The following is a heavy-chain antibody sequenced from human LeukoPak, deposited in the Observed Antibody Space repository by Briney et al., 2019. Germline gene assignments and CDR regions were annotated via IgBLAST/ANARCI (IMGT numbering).Heavy chain of an antibody. Sequence: SETLSLTCTVSGGSISSYYWSWIRQPPGKGLEWIGYIYYSGSTNYNPSLKSRVTISVDTSKNQFSLKLSSVTAADTAVYYCARLKAYCGGDCYLGYYYYGMDVWGQGTTVTVSS. CDR2: IYYSGST. J-gene: IGHJ6*02. V-gene: IGHV4-59*08. CDR1: GGSISSYY. D-gene: IGHD2-21*02. CDR3: ARLKAYCGGDCYLGYYYYGMDV.